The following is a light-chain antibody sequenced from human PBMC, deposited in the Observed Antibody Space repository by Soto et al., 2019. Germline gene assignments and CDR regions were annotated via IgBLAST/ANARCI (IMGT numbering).Light chain of an antibody. Sequence: EIVLTQSPATLSLSPGERATLSCRASQSVSSYLAWYQQKPGQAPRLLIYDAYNRATGIPARFSGSGSGTDFTLTSSSLEPEDFAVYYCQQRGDFGGGTKVEIK. CDR1: QSVSSY. CDR2: DAY. J-gene: IGKJ4*01. CDR3: QQRGD. V-gene: IGKV3-11*01.